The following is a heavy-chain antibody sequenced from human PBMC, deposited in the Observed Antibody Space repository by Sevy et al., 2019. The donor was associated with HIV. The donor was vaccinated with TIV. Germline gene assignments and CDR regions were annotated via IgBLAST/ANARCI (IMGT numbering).Heavy chain of an antibody. CDR1: GGTFSSYA. V-gene: IGHV1-69*13. CDR2: IIPIFGTA. Sequence: ASVKVSCKASGGTFSSYAISWVRQAPGQGLEWMGGIIPIFGTANYAQKFQGRVTITADESTSTAYMELSSLRFGDTAVYYCARAIVGSGSYYNNPLYYFDYWGQGTLVTVSS. D-gene: IGHD3-10*01. J-gene: IGHJ4*02. CDR3: ARAIVGSGSYYNNPLYYFDY.